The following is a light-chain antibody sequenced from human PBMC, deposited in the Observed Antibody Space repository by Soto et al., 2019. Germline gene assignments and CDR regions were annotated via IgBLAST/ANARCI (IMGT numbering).Light chain of an antibody. Sequence: EIVLTQSPATLSLSPGKRATLSCRASQSVSSFLAWYQQKPGQAPRLLIYDASNRATGIPARFSGSGSGTDFTLTISSLEPQDFAVYYCQQRSNWPLTFGGGTKVEIK. J-gene: IGKJ4*01. CDR1: QSVSSF. V-gene: IGKV3-11*01. CDR3: QQRSNWPLT. CDR2: DAS.